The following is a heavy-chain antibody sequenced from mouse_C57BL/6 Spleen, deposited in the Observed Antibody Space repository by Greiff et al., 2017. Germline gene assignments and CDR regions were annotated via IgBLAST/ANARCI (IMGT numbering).Heavy chain of an antibody. CDR2: IYPRSGNN. CDR1: GYTFTSYG. Sequence: QVQLQQSGAELARPGASVKLSCKASGYTFTSYGISWVKQRTGQGLEWIGEIYPRSGNNYYNEKFKGKATLTADKSSSTAYMELRSLTSEDSAVYFCARGEDYGSSLDFDVWGTGTTVTVSS. V-gene: IGHV1-81*01. J-gene: IGHJ1*03. CDR3: ARGEDYGSSLDFDV. D-gene: IGHD1-1*01.